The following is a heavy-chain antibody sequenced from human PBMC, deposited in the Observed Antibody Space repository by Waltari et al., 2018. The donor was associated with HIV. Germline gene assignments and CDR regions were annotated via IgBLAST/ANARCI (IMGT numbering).Heavy chain of an antibody. Sequence: QVQLVESGGGLVNPGGSLRRSCATSGFTFSDYYMRWIRQAPGKGLEWVSYIRSDTDTIYYADSVKGRFTISRDNAKNSLYLQMNRLSVEDTAVYYCARLKYSSGFFDYWGQGALVTVSS. D-gene: IGHD6-19*01. CDR1: GFTFSDYY. CDR3: ARLKYSSGFFDY. J-gene: IGHJ4*02. V-gene: IGHV3-11*01. CDR2: IRSDTDTI.